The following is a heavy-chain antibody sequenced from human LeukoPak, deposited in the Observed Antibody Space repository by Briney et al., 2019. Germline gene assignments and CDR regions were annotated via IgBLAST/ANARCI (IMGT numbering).Heavy chain of an antibody. CDR1: GYTFTGYY. CDR3: ARAKWLVPEYFDY. D-gene: IGHD6-19*01. Sequence: ASVKVSCKASGYTFTGYYMHWVRQAPGQGLEWMGWINPNSGGTNYAQKLQGRVTMTTDTSTSTAYMELRSLRSDDTAVYYCARAKWLVPEYFDYWGQGTLVTVSS. CDR2: INPNSGGT. J-gene: IGHJ4*02. V-gene: IGHV1-2*02.